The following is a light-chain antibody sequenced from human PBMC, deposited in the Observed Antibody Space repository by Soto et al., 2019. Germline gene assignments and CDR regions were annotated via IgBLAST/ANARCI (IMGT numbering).Light chain of an antibody. Sequence: QSVLTQPASVSGSPGQSITLSCTGTSSDVGGYNYVSWYQQHPGKAPQLMIFEVDNRPSGVSNRFSGSKSGNTASLTISGLQAENEADYYCSSFTNINTVVFGGETKLTVL. CDR3: SSFTNINTVV. CDR2: EVD. J-gene: IGLJ2*01. V-gene: IGLV2-14*01. CDR1: SSDVGGYNY.